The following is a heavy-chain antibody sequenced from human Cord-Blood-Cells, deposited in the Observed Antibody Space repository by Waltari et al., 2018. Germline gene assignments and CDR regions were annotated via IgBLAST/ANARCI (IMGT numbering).Heavy chain of an antibody. CDR2: IDGNDDK. Sequence: QVNLRESGPALVTPTQTLTLTCTFSGLSLSTSGLCVSWIRQPPRKALEWLALIDGNDDKYYSTSLKTRLTISKDTSKNQVVLTMTNMDPVDTATYYCARIVRYSSSYYYCGMDVWGQGTTVTVSS. CDR1: GLSLSTSGLC. CDR3: ARIVRYSSSYYYCGMDV. V-gene: IGHV2-70*01. D-gene: IGHD6-6*01. J-gene: IGHJ6*02.